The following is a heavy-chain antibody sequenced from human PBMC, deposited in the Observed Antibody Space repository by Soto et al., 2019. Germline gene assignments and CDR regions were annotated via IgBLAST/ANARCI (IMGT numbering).Heavy chain of an antibody. V-gene: IGHV3-21*01. CDR1: GFTFSSYS. D-gene: IGHD3-10*01. CDR2: ISSSSSYI. Sequence: EVQLVESGGGLVKPGGSLRLSCAASGFTFSSYSMNWVRQAPGKGLEWVSSISSSSSYIYYADSVKGRFTISRDNAKNALYLQVKSLRAEDTAVYYCARDADYYGSGTDSYGMDVWGQGPTVTVSS. J-gene: IGHJ6*02. CDR3: ARDADYYGSGTDSYGMDV.